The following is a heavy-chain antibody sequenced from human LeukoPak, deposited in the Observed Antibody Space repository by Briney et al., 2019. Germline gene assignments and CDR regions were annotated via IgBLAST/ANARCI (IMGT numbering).Heavy chain of an antibody. D-gene: IGHD3-10*01. Sequence: ASVKVSCKASGYTFTDSYMYWVRQAPGQGLEWMGWINPKTGGTNYAQRFQGRVTMTRDTSIRTAYMELNSLRSDDTAVYYCARDGRLTIFVRGIITEGSPPKNWGQGTLVTVSS. J-gene: IGHJ4*02. CDR1: GYTFTDSY. CDR2: INPKTGGT. V-gene: IGHV1-2*02. CDR3: ARDGRLTIFVRGIITEGSPPKN.